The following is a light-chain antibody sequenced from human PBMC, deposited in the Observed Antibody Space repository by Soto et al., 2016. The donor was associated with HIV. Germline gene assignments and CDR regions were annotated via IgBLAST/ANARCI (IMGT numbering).Light chain of an antibody. J-gene: IGKJ1*01. V-gene: IGKV1-33*01. CDR2: DAS. CDR3: QQYYSTPPWT. CDR1: LDITNR. Sequence: IQMAQSPSSLSASVGDRVTITCQANLDITNRVNWYQQKPGKPPKLLIHDASNLETGIPSRFSGGGSGTDYTLTISSLQPEDFATYYCQQYYSTPPWTFGQGTKVEIK.